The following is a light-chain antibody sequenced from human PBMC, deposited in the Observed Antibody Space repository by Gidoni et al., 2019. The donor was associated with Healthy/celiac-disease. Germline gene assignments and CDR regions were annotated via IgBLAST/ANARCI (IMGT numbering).Light chain of an antibody. Sequence: EIVLTQSPATLSLSPGERATLSCRASPSVSSDLAWYQQKPGQAPRLLIYDATNRATGIPARFSGSGSGTDFTLTISSLEPEDFAVYYCQQRSNWPFTFGQGTKLEIK. CDR1: PSVSSD. CDR3: QQRSNWPFT. CDR2: DAT. V-gene: IGKV3-11*01. J-gene: IGKJ2*01.